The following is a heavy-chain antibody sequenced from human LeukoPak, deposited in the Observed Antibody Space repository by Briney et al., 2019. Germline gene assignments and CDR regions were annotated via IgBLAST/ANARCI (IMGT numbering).Heavy chain of an antibody. Sequence: ASVKVSCKASGYTFTGYYMHWVRQAPGQGFEWMGRMNPNSGGTNYAQNFQGRVTMTRDTSISTAYVELSGLRSDDTAVYFCARTNYGDYTPLDYWGQGTLVTVSS. CDR3: ARTNYGDYTPLDY. CDR2: MNPNSGGT. J-gene: IGHJ4*02. V-gene: IGHV1-2*06. D-gene: IGHD4-17*01. CDR1: GYTFTGYY.